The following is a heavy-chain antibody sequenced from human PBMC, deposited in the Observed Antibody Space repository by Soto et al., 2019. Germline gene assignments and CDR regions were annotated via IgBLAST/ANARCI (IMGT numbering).Heavy chain of an antibody. D-gene: IGHD4-4*01. CDR3: ARTGYSNYADY. J-gene: IGHJ4*02. V-gene: IGHV4-39*01. CDR2: IYYSGST. CDR1: GGSISSSSDY. Sequence: SETLSLTCTVSGGSISSSSDYWVWLRQPPGKELEWIGSIYYSGSTYYNPSLKSRVTISVDTSKNQFSLKLSSVITADTAVYYCARTGYSNYADYWGQGTLVTVSS.